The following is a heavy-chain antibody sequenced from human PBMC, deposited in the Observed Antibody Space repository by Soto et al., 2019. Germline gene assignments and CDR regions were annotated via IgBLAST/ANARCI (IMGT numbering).Heavy chain of an antibody. V-gene: IGHV4-39*01. CDR2: VACTGHG. D-gene: IGHD2-15*01. CDR3: VRQRVVRSSALARIVNPDY. Sequence: QLQLQESGPGLVKPSETLSLTCTVSGDSLMTDDCYWGWVRQPPGRGLEWIGSVACTGHGNYSPSLETRLTISIDAPNHEFYVKLTSVTAADPAIYYGVRQRVVRSSALARIVNPDYCGRGTQVLVSS. J-gene: IGHJ4*02. CDR1: GDSLMTDDCY.